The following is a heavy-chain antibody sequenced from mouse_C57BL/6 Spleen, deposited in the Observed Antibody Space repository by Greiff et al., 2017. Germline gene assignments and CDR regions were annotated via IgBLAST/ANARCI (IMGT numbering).Heavy chain of an antibody. D-gene: IGHD2-4*01. Sequence: QVHVKQSGAELAKPGASVKLSCKASGYTFTSYWMHWVKQRPGQGLEWIGYINPSSGYTKYNQKFKDKATLTADKSSSTAYMQLSSLTYEDSAVYYCARALYDYDGAPWFAYWGQGTLVTVSA. V-gene: IGHV1-7*01. CDR1: GYTFTSYW. CDR3: ARALYDYDGAPWFAY. J-gene: IGHJ3*01. CDR2: INPSSGYT.